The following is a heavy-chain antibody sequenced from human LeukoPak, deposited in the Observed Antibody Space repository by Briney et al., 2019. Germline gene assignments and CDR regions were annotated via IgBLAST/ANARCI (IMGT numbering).Heavy chain of an antibody. CDR3: ASSFRGYSYYRFDY. Sequence: SQTLSLTCTVSGGSISSGTYYWNWIRQPAGRGPEWIGHIYITGSTRYNPSLKSRVIISVDTSKNQFSLKLSSVTAADTAVYYCASSFRGYSYYRFDYWGRGTLVTVSS. D-gene: IGHD5-18*01. J-gene: IGHJ4*02. CDR2: IYITGST. V-gene: IGHV4-61*09. CDR1: GGSISSGTYY.